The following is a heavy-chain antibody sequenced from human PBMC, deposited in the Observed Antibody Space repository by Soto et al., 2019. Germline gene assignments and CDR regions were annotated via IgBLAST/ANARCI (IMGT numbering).Heavy chain of an antibody. CDR1: GFDFSTYA. Sequence: EVHLLESGGTLIQPGGSLRLSCAASGFDFSTYAMTWVRQAPGKGLEWVSGITYSGDTTYYAYSVKGRFTISRDNFKNTVYLQLNSLSPDDTAMYYCAKDWPGTSSVTSDYLGQGTLVTVSS. J-gene: IGHJ4*02. D-gene: IGHD4-17*01. CDR2: ITYSGDTT. CDR3: AKDWPGTSSVTSDY. V-gene: IGHV3-23*01.